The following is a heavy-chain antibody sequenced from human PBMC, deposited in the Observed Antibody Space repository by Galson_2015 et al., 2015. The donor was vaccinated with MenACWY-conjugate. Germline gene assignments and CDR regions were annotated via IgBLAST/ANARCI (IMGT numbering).Heavy chain of an antibody. V-gene: IGHV3-73*01. CDR1: GFIFSGPA. J-gene: IGHJ6*02. D-gene: IGHD2-2*02. Sequence: SLRLSCAGSGFIFSGPAMHWVRQASGKGLEWLGRIRSKANNYATAYAASVKGRFTISRDDSKNTAYLQMNTLKTEDTAVYYCTTSLKQYCGSTSCYNDYFYYGMDVWGQGTTVTVSS. CDR2: IRSKANNYAT. CDR3: TTSLKQYCGSTSCYNDYFYYGMDV.